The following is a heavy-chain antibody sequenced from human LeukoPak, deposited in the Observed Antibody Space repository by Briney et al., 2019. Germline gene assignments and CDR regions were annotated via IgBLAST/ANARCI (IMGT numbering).Heavy chain of an antibody. Sequence: QPGGSLRLSCVASGFTVRSNYMSWVHQAPGKGLEWVSVIYIDGSTYYTDSVKGRFTISRDNAKNTLYLQMNSLRAEDTAVYYCASGGYYLVRYWGQGTLVTVSS. CDR2: IYIDGST. D-gene: IGHD1-26*01. CDR1: GFTVRSNY. J-gene: IGHJ4*02. V-gene: IGHV3-53*01. CDR3: ASGGYYLVRY.